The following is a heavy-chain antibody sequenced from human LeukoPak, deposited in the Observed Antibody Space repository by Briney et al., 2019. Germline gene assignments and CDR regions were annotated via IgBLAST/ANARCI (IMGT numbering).Heavy chain of an antibody. V-gene: IGHV4-34*01. Sequence: PSETLSLTCAVYGGSFSGYYWSWIRQPPGKGLEWIGEINHSGSTNYNPSLKSRVTISVDTSKNQFSLKLSSVTAADTAVYYCARGRDTDYDFWRGSQEYFFDYWGQGNLVTVSS. D-gene: IGHD3-3*01. CDR1: GGSFSGYY. CDR2: INHSGST. J-gene: IGHJ4*02. CDR3: ARGRDTDYDFWRGSQEYFFDY.